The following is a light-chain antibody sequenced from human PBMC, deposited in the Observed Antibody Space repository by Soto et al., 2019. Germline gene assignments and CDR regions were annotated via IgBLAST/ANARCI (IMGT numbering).Light chain of an antibody. CDR3: QQYNNWPLT. CDR1: QSVSSI. Sequence: EIVMTQSPATLSVSPGERATLSCRASQSVSSILAWYQQKPGQAPRLLIYGASTRATGIPARFSGSGSGTAFTLTITSLQSEDFAVYYCQQYNNWPLTFGGGTKVEIK. J-gene: IGKJ4*01. CDR2: GAS. V-gene: IGKV3-15*01.